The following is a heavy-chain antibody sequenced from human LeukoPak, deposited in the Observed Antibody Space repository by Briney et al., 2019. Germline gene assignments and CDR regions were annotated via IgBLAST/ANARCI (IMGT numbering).Heavy chain of an antibody. Sequence: SETLSLTCTVSGGSIRSYYWSWIRQPPGKGLEWIGYMYYRGNTNYNPSLRSRVTISVDTSKNQFSLKLSSVTAADTAVYYCAGERVPATAIRNWGQGTLVTVSS. D-gene: IGHD2-21*02. CDR2: MYYRGNT. V-gene: IGHV4-59*01. CDR1: GGSIRSYY. CDR3: AGERVPATAIRN. J-gene: IGHJ4*02.